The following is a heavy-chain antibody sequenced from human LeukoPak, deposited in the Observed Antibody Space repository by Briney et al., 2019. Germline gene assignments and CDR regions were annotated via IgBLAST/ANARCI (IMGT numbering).Heavy chain of an antibody. D-gene: IGHD2-2*01. Sequence: SVTVSFKASGGTFSSYAISWVRQAPGQGLEWMGGIIPIFGTANYAQKFQGRVTITADKSTSTAYMELSSLRSEDTAVYYCARVAMRYSRYNWFDPWGQGTLVTVSS. V-gene: IGHV1-69*06. CDR3: ARVAMRYSRYNWFDP. J-gene: IGHJ5*02. CDR2: IIPIFGTA. CDR1: GGTFSSYA.